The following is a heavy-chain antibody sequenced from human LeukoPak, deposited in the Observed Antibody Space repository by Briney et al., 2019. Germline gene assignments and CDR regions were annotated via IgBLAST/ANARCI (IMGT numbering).Heavy chain of an antibody. D-gene: IGHD2-15*01. CDR1: GFTFSSYS. J-gene: IGHJ4*02. CDR3: ARDSPSRYCSGGSCPDY. V-gene: IGHV3-48*01. CDR2: ISSSSSTI. Sequence: GGSLRLSCAASGFTFSSYSMKWVRQAPGKGLEWVSYISSSSSTIYYADSVKGRFTISRDNAKNSLYLQMNSLRAEDTAVYYCARDSPSRYCSGGSCPDYWGQGTLVTVSS.